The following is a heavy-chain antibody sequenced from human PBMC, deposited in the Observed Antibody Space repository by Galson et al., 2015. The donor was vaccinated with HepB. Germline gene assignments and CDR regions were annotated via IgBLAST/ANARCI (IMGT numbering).Heavy chain of an antibody. CDR1: GFTVSSNY. CDR3: ARDFTGEEYGMDV. D-gene: IGHD4-17*01. CDR2: IYSGGST. Sequence: SLRLSCAASGFTVSSNYMSWVRQAPGKGLEWVSVIYSGGSTYYADSVKGRFTISRDNSKNTLYLQMNSLRAEDTAVYYCARDFTGEEYGMDVWGQGTTVTVSS. J-gene: IGHJ6*02. V-gene: IGHV3-53*01.